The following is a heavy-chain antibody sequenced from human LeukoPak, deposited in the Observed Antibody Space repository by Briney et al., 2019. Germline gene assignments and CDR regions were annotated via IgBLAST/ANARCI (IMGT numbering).Heavy chain of an antibody. CDR3: ASLGALAAAAIDY. CDR1: GYTFTGYY. J-gene: IGHJ4*02. V-gene: IGHV1-2*02. Sequence: ASVKVSCKASGYTFTGYYMHWVRQAPGQGLEWMGWINPNSGGTNYAQKFQGRVTMTRDTSTSTAYMELSRLRSDDTAVYYCASLGALAAAAIDYWGQGTLVTVSS. D-gene: IGHD6-13*01. CDR2: INPNSGGT.